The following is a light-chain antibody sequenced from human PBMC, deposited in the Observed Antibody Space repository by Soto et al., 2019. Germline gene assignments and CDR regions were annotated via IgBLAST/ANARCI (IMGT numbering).Light chain of an antibody. J-gene: IGKJ3*01. V-gene: IGKV1-33*01. Sequence: DIQMTQSPSSLSASVGDRVTITCQASQDISNYLNWYQQKPGKAPKLLIYDASNLETGVPSRFSGGGSWTDFTLAISSLQPEDIATDYCRQYDKLPFTFGPGTKVDIK. CDR3: RQYDKLPFT. CDR1: QDISNY. CDR2: DAS.